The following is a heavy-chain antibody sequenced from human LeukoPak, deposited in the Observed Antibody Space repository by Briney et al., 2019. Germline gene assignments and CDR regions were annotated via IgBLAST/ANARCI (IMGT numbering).Heavy chain of an antibody. V-gene: IGHV3-53*01. CDR2: IYSGGST. CDR1: GLTVSANY. Sequence: GGSLRLSCAASGLTVSANYMSWVRPAPGKGLEWVSVIYSGGSTYYADSVKGRFTISRDNSENTLYLQMNSLRAEDTAVYYCARTRIVGATDYFDYCGQGTLVTVSA. CDR3: ARTRIVGATDYFDY. J-gene: IGHJ4*02. D-gene: IGHD1-26*01.